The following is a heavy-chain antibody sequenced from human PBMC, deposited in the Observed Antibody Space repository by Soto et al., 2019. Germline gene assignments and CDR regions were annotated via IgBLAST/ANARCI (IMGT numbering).Heavy chain of an antibody. V-gene: IGHV4-31*03. CDR2: FYYSGST. CDR3: ARSVFP. Sequence: SETLSLTCTVSGGSISTGGYYWNWIRQHPGKGLEWIGYFYYSGSTYYDPSLKSRVTISVNTSRNQFSLKLSSVTAADTAVYYCARSVFPWGQGTLVTVSS. J-gene: IGHJ5*02. CDR1: GGSISTGGYY.